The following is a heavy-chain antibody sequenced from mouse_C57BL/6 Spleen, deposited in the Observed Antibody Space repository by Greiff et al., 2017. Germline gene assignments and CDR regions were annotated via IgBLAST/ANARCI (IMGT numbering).Heavy chain of an antibody. CDR1: GFTFSDYY. V-gene: IGHV5-12*01. D-gene: IGHD1-1*01. Sequence: EVKLMESGGGLVQPGGSLKLSCAASGFTFSDYYMYWVRQTPEKRLEWVAYISNGGGSTYYPDTVKGRFTISRDNAKNTLYLQMSRLKSEDTAMYYCARPYGSSSWFAYWGQGTLVTVSA. CDR2: ISNGGGST. CDR3: ARPYGSSSWFAY. J-gene: IGHJ3*01.